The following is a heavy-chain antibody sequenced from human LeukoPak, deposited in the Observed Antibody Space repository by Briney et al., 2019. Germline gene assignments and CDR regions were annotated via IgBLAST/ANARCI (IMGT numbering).Heavy chain of an antibody. Sequence: PSETLSLTCTVSGGSISSYYWSWIRQPPGKGLEWIGYIYYSGSTNYNPSLKSRVTISVDTSKNQFSLKLSSVTAADTAVYYCARGGYDLSALDYWGQGTLVTVSS. D-gene: IGHD5-12*01. CDR3: ARGGYDLSALDY. J-gene: IGHJ4*02. CDR1: GGSISSYY. V-gene: IGHV4-59*01. CDR2: IYYSGST.